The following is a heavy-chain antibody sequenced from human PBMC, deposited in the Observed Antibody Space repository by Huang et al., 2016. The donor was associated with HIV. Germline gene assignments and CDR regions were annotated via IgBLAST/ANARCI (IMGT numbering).Heavy chain of an antibody. D-gene: IGHD3-3*01. V-gene: IGHV4-59*11. CDR2: IDYSGST. CDR3: ARDHHDFWRGYRRMYFFDH. CDR1: GGSISTHY. J-gene: IGHJ4*02. Sequence: QVQLQESGPGLVKPSETLSLTCTVSGGSISTHYWSWIRQPPGKGLEWIGSIDYSGSTNYSPSLKSRVTIFLDTSKNQFSLRVNSVTAADTAMYYCARDHHDFWRGYRRMYFFDHWGQGTLVTVSS.